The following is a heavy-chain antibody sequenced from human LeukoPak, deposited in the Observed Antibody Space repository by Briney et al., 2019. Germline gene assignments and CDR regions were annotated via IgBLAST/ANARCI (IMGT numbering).Heavy chain of an antibody. CDR2: INPSGGST. V-gene: IGHV1-46*01. J-gene: IGHJ1*01. D-gene: IGHD3-22*01. CDR1: GYTFTSYY. CDR3: ARGGDYYDSSGLTEYFQH. Sequence: ASVKVSCKASGYTFTSYYMHWVRQAPGQGLGWMGIINPSGGSTSYAQKFQGRVTMTRDTSTSTDYMELSSLRSEDTAVYYCARGGDYYDSSGLTEYFQHWGQGTLVTVSS.